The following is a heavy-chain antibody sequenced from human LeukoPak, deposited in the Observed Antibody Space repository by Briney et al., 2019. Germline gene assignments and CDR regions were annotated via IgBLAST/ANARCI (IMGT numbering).Heavy chain of an antibody. CDR2: ISGYNGYT. CDR1: GYTFTSYG. D-gene: IGHD3-22*01. CDR3: ARDRSPRHYYDTSDYHGAAHY. V-gene: IGHV1-18*01. J-gene: IGHJ4*02. Sequence: GASVKVSCKASGYTFTSYGINWARQAPGQGLEWMGWISGYNGYTNYAQKFQGRVTMTTDTSTNTVYMELRNLRSDDTAVYYCARDRSPRHYYDTSDYHGAAHYWGQGTLVTVSS.